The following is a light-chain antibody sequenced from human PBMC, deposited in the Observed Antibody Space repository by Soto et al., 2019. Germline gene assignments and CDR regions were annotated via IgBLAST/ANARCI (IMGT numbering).Light chain of an antibody. CDR2: GAS. V-gene: IGKV3-20*01. Sequence: EIVLTQSPGTLSLSPGERATLSCRASQSVTSSFLAWFQQKPGQAPRLLIYGASSRATGIPDRFIGSGSGTNFTLTISRLGPEDFAVYYCKQYSNSPITFGQGTRMETK. CDR1: QSVTSSF. CDR3: KQYSNSPIT. J-gene: IGKJ5*01.